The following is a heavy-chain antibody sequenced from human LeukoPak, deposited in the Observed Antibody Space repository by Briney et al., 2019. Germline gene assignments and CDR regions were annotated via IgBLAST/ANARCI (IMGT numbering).Heavy chain of an antibody. J-gene: IGHJ5*02. CDR2: IYYSGST. CDR1: GGSISSSSFY. D-gene: IGHD3-10*01. V-gene: IGHV4-39*01. Sequence: SETLSLTCTVSGGSISSSSFYWGWVRQPPGKGLEWIGTIYYSGSTYYNPSLKSRVTISVDTSKHQFSLKLSSLTAADTAVYYCAKNVLLWFGELSTNNWFDPWGQGTLVTVSS. CDR3: AKNVLLWFGELSTNNWFDP.